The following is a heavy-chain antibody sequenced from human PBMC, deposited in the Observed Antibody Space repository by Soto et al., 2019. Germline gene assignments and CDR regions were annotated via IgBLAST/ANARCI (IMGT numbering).Heavy chain of an antibody. D-gene: IGHD6-6*01. Sequence: ASVKVSCKASGYTFTGYYMHWVRQAPGLGLEWMGWINPNSGGTNYAQKFQGRVAMTRDTSISTAYMELSRLRSDDTAVYYCAREYSSSPYYYYGMDVWGQGTTVTVSS. V-gene: IGHV1-2*02. CDR3: AREYSSSPYYYYGMDV. CDR1: GYTFTGYY. J-gene: IGHJ6*02. CDR2: INPNSGGT.